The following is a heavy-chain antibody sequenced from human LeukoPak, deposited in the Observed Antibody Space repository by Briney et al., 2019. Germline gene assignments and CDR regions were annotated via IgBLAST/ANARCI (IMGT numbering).Heavy chain of an antibody. D-gene: IGHD5-24*01. CDR2: ISAYNGDT. V-gene: IGHV1-18*01. J-gene: IGHJ4*02. CDR3: ARDSVAMSTIRDFGY. CDR1: GYTFTSYG. Sequence: GASVKLSCKAAGYTFTSYGFSWVRQAPGRPPEWMGWISAYNGDTNYAQKLQGRVTMTTDTSTSTAYMELRSLRSDDTAVYYCARDSVAMSTIRDFGYWGQGTLVTVSS.